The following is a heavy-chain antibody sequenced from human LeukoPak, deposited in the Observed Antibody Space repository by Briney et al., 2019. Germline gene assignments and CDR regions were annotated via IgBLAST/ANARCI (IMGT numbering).Heavy chain of an antibody. Sequence: GGSLRLSCAASGFTFSRYWMSWMRQAPGKGLEWVANIKYDGYEEYYVDSVKCRVTISRDNAHNSLYLQLNSLRVEDTAVYYCKSGGAAPGSFDYWGQGTLVTVSP. D-gene: IGHD1-1*01. J-gene: IGHJ4*02. V-gene: IGHV3-7*01. CDR3: KSGGAAPGSFDY. CDR2: IKYDGYEE. CDR1: GFTFSRYW.